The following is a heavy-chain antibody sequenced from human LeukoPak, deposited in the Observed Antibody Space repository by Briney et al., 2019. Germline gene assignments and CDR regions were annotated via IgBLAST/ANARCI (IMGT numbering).Heavy chain of an antibody. CDR2: IIPIFGTA. J-gene: IGHJ6*02. CDR3: ARDLRHGTIRYGMDV. CDR1: GGTFSSYA. Sequence: SVKVSCKASGGTFSSYAISWVRQDPGQGLEWMGAIIPIFGTANYAQKFQGRVTITADESTSTAYMELSSLRSEDTAVYYCARDLRHGTIRYGMDVWGQGTTVTVSS. D-gene: IGHD2-2*01. V-gene: IGHV1-69*01.